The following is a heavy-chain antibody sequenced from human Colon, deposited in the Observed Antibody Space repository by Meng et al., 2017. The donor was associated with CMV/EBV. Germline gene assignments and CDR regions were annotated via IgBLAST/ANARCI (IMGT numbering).Heavy chain of an antibody. V-gene: IGHV3-21*01. CDR1: GFTFSSFT. CDR3: ARDMGFLGGTFDY. D-gene: IGHD1-26*01. J-gene: IGHJ4*02. Sequence: SGFTFSSFTMHWVRQAPGKGLEWVSSISTSGTNIYYADSVKGRFTVSRDDARDSLYLQLNSLRAEDTALYYCARDMGFLGGTFDYWGQGTLVTVSS. CDR2: ISTSGTNI.